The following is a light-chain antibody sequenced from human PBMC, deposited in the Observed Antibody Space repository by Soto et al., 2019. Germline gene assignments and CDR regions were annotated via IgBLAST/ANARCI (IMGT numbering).Light chain of an antibody. J-gene: IGKJ4*01. V-gene: IGKV3-11*01. Sequence: EIVLTQSPATLSLSPGEGATLSCRASQTVRTYLAWYQQKPGQPPRLLIHDASIRATGTPARFSGSGSCTDFPLTIGSLEPEDVAIYYCQQRTDCPLTFGGGTKLEI. CDR2: DAS. CDR3: QQRTDCPLT. CDR1: QTVRTY.